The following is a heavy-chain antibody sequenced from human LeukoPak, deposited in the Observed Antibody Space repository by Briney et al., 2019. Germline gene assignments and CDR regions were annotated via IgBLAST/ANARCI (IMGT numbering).Heavy chain of an antibody. CDR1: GGSISSSSYY. Sequence: SETLSLTCTVSGGSISSSSYYWGWIRQPPGKGLEWIGSIYYSGNTYYNPSLKSRVTISIDTSKNRFSLNLSSVTAADTAVYYCARDRGDGYKYWGQGTLVTVSS. J-gene: IGHJ4*02. CDR2: IYYSGNT. D-gene: IGHD5-24*01. V-gene: IGHV4-39*07. CDR3: ARDRGDGYKY.